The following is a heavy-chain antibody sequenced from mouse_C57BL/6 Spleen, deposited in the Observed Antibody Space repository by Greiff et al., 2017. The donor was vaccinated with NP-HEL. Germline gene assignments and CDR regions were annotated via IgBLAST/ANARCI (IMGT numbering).Heavy chain of an antibody. J-gene: IGHJ3*01. CDR3: AIANCDRFAY. CDR2: ISYDGSN. CDR1: GYSITSGYY. V-gene: IGHV3-6*01. D-gene: IGHD4-1*01. Sequence: EVQLVESGPGLVKPSQSLSLTCSVTGYSITSGYYWNWIRQFPGNKLEWMGYISYDGSNNYNPSLKNRISITRDTSKNQFFLKLNSVTTEDTATYYCAIANCDRFAYWGQGTLVTVSA.